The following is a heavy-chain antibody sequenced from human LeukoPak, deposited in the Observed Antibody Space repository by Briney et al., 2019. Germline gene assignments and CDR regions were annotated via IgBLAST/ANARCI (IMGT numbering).Heavy chain of an antibody. V-gene: IGHV3-48*01. Sequence: PGGSLRLSCAASGFTFSSYSMNWVRQAPGKGLEGVSYISSSSSTIYYADSVKGRFPISRDNAKNSLYLQMNSLRAEDTAVYYCARNYDFWSGYYVLPDYWGQGTLVTVSS. J-gene: IGHJ4*02. CDR3: ARNYDFWSGYYVLPDY. CDR2: ISSSSSTI. D-gene: IGHD3-3*01. CDR1: GFTFSSYS.